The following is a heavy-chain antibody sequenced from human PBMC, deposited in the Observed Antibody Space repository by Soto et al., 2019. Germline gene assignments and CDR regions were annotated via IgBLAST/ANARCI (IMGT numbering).Heavy chain of an antibody. CDR1: GGSTSSGGYY. CDR3: ARGGSYWYYFDS. J-gene: IGHJ4*02. Sequence: SETLSLTCTVCGGSTSSGGYYWSWIRQHPGKGLEWIGYIYYSGSTDYNPSLKSRLMISIDTSKNQFSLKLNSVTAADTAVYYCARGGSYWYYFDSWGQGALVTSPQ. V-gene: IGHV4-31*03. CDR2: IYYSGST. D-gene: IGHD3-10*01.